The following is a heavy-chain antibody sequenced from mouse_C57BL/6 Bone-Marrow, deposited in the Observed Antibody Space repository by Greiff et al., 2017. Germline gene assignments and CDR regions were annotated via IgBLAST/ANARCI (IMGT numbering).Heavy chain of an antibody. CDR1: GYTFTDYY. Sequence: VQLQQSGPELVKPGASVKISCKASGYTFTDYYMNWVKQSHGKSLEWIGDINPNNGGTSYNQKFKGKATLTVDKSSSTAYMELRSLTSEDSAVYYCARCLITTVVEGFAYWGQGTLVTVSA. D-gene: IGHD1-1*01. J-gene: IGHJ3*01. V-gene: IGHV1-26*01. CDR3: ARCLITTVVEGFAY. CDR2: INPNNGGT.